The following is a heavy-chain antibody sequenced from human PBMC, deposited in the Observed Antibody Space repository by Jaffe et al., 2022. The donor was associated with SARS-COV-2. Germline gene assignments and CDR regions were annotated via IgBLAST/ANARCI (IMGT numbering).Heavy chain of an antibody. CDR3: AKRHDILTGYYFGFDY. Sequence: QVQLVESGGGVVQPGRSLRLSCAASGFTFSSYGMHWVRQAPGKGLEWVAVISYDGSNKYYADSVKGRFTISRDNSKNTLYLQMNSLRAEDTAVYYCAKRHDILTGYYFGFDYWGQGTLVTVSS. CDR1: GFTFSSYG. J-gene: IGHJ4*02. CDR2: ISYDGSNK. D-gene: IGHD3-9*01. V-gene: IGHV3-30*18.